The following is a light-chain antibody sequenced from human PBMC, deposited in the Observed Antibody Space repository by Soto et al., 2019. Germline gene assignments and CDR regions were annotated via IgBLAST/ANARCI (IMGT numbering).Light chain of an antibody. V-gene: IGLV2-14*01. CDR2: EVT. Sequence: QSALTQPASVSGSLGQSITISCTGTSTDVGGYNFVSWYQQHPDKAPKLLIYEVTNRPSGLSNRFSGSKSGNTASLTISGLQAEDEADYYCISYTSIGTPVFGTGTKLTVL. J-gene: IGLJ1*01. CDR1: STDVGGYNF. CDR3: ISYTSIGTPV.